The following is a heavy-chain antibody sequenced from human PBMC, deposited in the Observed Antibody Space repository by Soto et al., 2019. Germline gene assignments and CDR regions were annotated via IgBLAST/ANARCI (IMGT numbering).Heavy chain of an antibody. CDR1: GYTFTNYA. D-gene: IGHD5-12*01. CDR2: INAGNGNT. CDR3: ARVSGYYLPDY. Sequence: ASVTVSCKASGYTFTNYATHWVRQAPGQRLEWMGWINAGNGNTKYSQKFQGRVTITRDTSASTAYMELSSLRSEDTAVYYCARVSGYYLPDYWGQGTLVTVSS. J-gene: IGHJ4*02. V-gene: IGHV1-3*01.